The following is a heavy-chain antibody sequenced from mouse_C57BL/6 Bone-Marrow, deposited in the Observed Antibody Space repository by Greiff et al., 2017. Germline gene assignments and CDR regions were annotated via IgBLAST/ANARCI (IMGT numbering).Heavy chain of an antibody. Sequence: VKLQESGAELARPGASVKMSCKASGYTFTSYTMHWVKQRPGQGLEWIGYINPSSGYTKYNQKFEDKATLTADKSSSTAYMQLSSLTSEDSAVYYCARGRLRRVFDYWGQGTTLTVSS. CDR3: ARGRLRRVFDY. D-gene: IGHD2-4*01. CDR1: GYTFTSYT. V-gene: IGHV1-4*01. CDR2: INPSSGYT. J-gene: IGHJ2*01.